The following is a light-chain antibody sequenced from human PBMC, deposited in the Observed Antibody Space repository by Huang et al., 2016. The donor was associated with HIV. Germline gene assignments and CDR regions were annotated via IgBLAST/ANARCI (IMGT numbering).Light chain of an antibody. V-gene: IGKV3-20*01. CDR2: GAS. CDR1: QTITNNY. CDR3: QHYGTSPPNT. J-gene: IGKJ5*01. Sequence: EIVLTQSPGIMSLSPGERATLSCRASQTITNNYLAWYQQKPGQTPRRLIFGASSRPTGIPDRFSGSGSGTDFTLTISRLEPEDFAIYYCQHYGTSPPNTFGQGTRLEIK.